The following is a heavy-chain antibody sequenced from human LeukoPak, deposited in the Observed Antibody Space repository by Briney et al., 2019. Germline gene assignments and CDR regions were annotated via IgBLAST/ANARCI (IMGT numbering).Heavy chain of an antibody. V-gene: IGHV4-59*12. CDR1: GGSISSYY. Sequence: PSETLSLTCTVSGGSISSYYWSWIRQPPGKGLEWIGYIYYSGSTYYNPSLKSRVTISVDTSKNQFSLKLSSVTAADTAVYYCARFRARFNWFDPWGQGTLVTVSS. CDR2: IYYSGST. CDR3: ARFRARFNWFDP. J-gene: IGHJ5*02. D-gene: IGHD3-16*01.